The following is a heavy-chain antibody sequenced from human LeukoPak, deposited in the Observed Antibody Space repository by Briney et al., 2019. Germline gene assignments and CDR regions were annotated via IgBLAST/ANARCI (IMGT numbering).Heavy chain of an antibody. J-gene: IGHJ6*03. D-gene: IGHD2-21*01. CDR3: ARDVAAGFGYMDV. Sequence: GGSLRLSCAASGFSFSSYWMHWVRQGPGKGLVWVSRIKSDGSSTSYADSVKGRFTISRDNAKNTLYLQMNSLRAEDTAVYYCARDVAAGFGYMDVWGKGTTVTVSS. CDR2: IKSDGSST. V-gene: IGHV3-74*01. CDR1: GFSFSSYW.